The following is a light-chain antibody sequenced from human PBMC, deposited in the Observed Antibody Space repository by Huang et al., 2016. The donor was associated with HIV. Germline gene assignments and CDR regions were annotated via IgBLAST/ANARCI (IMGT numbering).Light chain of an antibody. CDR2: ATS. CDR1: QSVRDN. CDR3: QQYESWPPLT. Sequence: EIMMTQSPDTLSVSPGERATLSCRASQSVRDNLAWYQQKPGQAPRLLLHATSTRAAGVPARFSGSGSGTEFTLTISSLQSEDCGVYYCQQYESWPPLTFGGGTKVEIK. J-gene: IGKJ4*01. V-gene: IGKV3-15*01.